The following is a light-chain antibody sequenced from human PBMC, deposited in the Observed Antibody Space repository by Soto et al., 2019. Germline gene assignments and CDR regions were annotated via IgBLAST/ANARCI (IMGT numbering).Light chain of an antibody. J-gene: IGKJ1*01. V-gene: IGKV3-15*01. CDR1: QSVSSR. Sequence: EIVMMQSPATLSVSPGERATLSCRASQSVSSRLAWYQQKRGQAPRLLIYDASTRATGIPARFSGSGSGTEFNLTISSLQSEDFAIYYCRHYNNWPPETFGQGTRVEIK. CDR2: DAS. CDR3: RHYNNWPPET.